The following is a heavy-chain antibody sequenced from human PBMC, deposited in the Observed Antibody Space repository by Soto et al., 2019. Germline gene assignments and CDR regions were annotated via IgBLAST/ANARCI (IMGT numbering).Heavy chain of an antibody. CDR1: GGTFSSYA. D-gene: IGHD6-6*01. J-gene: IGHJ5*02. CDR3: ARDFIEYSSSYWFDP. CDR2: IIPIFGTA. Sequence: QVQLVQSGAEVKKPGSSVKVSCKASGGTFSSYAISWVRQAPGQGLEWMGGIIPIFGTAKYAQKFQGRVTITEDEAKSTAYMELSSLRSEDTAVYYCARDFIEYSSSYWFDPWGQGTLVTVSS. V-gene: IGHV1-69*01.